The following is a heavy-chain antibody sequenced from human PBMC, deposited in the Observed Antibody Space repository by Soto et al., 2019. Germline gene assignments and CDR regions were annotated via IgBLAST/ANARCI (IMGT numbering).Heavy chain of an antibody. CDR1: GYTFTTYW. Sequence: PGESLKISCKASGYTFTTYWIGWVRQMPGKGLEWMGIINPDDSDTKYSQSFQGQVTISADKSISTAYLQWSSLKTSDTAMYYCAVNGGGRDMDVWGQGTTVTVSS. CDR2: INPDDSDT. J-gene: IGHJ6*02. CDR3: AVNGGGRDMDV. V-gene: IGHV5-51*01. D-gene: IGHD3-16*01.